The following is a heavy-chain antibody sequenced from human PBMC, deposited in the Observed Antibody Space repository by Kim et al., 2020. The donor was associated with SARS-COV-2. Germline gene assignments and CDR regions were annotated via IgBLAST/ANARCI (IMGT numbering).Heavy chain of an antibody. D-gene: IGHD5-18*01. Sequence: GWSLRLSCAASGFSFSSYGMHWVRQAPGKGLDWVAVISYDGNNKYYADSVKGRFTISRDNSKNTLYLQMNSLRAEDTAVYYCAKDGRAMVWRHGMDVWGQGTTVTVSS. V-gene: IGHV3-30*18. J-gene: IGHJ6*02. CDR2: ISYDGNNK. CDR3: AKDGRAMVWRHGMDV. CDR1: GFSFSSYG.